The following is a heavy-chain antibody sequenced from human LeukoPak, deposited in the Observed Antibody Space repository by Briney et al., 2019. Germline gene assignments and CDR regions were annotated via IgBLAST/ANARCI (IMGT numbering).Heavy chain of an antibody. V-gene: IGHV3-23*01. CDR1: GFTFSSYG. Sequence: PGGSLRLSCAASGFTFSSYGMSWVRQAPGKGLEWVSAISGSGGSTYYADSVKGRFTTSRDNSKNTLYLQMNSLRAEDTAVYYCAKDYYDSSGYYYEGGAFDIWGQGTMVTVSS. J-gene: IGHJ3*02. CDR2: ISGSGGST. D-gene: IGHD3-22*01. CDR3: AKDYYDSSGYYYEGGAFDI.